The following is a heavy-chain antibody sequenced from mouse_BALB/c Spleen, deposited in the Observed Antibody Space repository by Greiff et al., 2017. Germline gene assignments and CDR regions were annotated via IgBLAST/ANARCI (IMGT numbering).Heavy chain of an antibody. CDR1: GYTFTSYW. J-gene: IGHJ3*01. V-gene: IGHV1S41*01. CDR2: IAPGSGST. CDR3: ARGEAWFAY. Sequence: VQPGASVKLSCKASGYTFTSYWINWIKQRPGQGLEWIGRIAPGSGSTYYNEMFKGKATLTVDTSSSTAYIQLSSLSSEDSAVYFCARGEAWFAYWGQGTLVTVSA.